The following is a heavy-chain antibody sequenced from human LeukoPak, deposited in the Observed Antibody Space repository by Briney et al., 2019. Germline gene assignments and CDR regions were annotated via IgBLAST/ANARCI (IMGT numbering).Heavy chain of an antibody. J-gene: IGHJ3*02. CDR3: ARDFSGYCSGGSCYSAFDI. D-gene: IGHD2-15*01. V-gene: IGHV3-9*01. CDR1: GFTFDDYA. Sequence: GGSLRLSCAASGFTFDDYAMHWVRQAPGKGLEWVSGISWNSGSIGYADSVKGRFTISRDNAKNSLYLQMNRLRAEDTAVYYCARDFSGYCSGGSCYSAFDIWGQGAMVTVSS. CDR2: ISWNSGSI.